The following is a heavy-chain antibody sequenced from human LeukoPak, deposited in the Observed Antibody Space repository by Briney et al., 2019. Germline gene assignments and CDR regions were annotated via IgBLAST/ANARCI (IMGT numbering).Heavy chain of an antibody. CDR2: INHSGST. Sequence: NSSETLSLTCAVYGGSFSGYYWSWIRQPPGKGLEWIGEINHSGSTNYNPSLKSRVTISVDTSKNQFSLKLSSVTAADTAVYYCARSLAAPDYWGQGTLVTVSS. D-gene: IGHD6-13*01. CDR3: ARSLAAPDY. J-gene: IGHJ4*02. CDR1: GGSFSGYY. V-gene: IGHV4-34*01.